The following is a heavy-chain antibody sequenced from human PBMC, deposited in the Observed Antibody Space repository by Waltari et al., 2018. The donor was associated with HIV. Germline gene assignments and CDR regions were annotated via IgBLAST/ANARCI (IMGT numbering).Heavy chain of an antibody. V-gene: IGHV3-33*01. CDR3: ARDRSSSWYGKDYYYFGMDV. J-gene: IGHJ6*02. D-gene: IGHD6-13*01. CDR1: GFTSHAYG. Sequence: QVQVVRSGGGVVQPGRSLRLSCAGAGFTSHAYGLHWFRQAPGKGLEWVALRWYDGSNKYYADSVKGRFAISRDNSKNTVYLQMNSLRAEDTAVYYCARDRSSSWYGKDYYYFGMDVWGQGTTVTVSS. CDR2: RWYDGSNK.